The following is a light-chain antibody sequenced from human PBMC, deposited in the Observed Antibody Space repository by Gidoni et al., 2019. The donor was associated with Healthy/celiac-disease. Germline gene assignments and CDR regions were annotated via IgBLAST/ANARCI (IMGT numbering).Light chain of an antibody. CDR1: QRVSSY. J-gene: IGKJ4*01. V-gene: IGKV3-11*01. Sequence: EIVLTQSPATLSLSPVERTTLSCRGSQRVSSYVAGYQQKPGQAPRILIYDASNRATGIPARFSGSGSGTDVTLTISSLVPEDVSVDYCQQRSNWPRLAFGGXTKVEIK. CDR2: DAS. CDR3: QQRSNWPRLA.